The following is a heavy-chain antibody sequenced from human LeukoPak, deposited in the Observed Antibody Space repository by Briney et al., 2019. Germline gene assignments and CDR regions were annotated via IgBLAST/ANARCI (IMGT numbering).Heavy chain of an antibody. CDR1: GGSFSGYY. D-gene: IGHD5-24*01. Sequence: SETLSLTCAVCGGSFSGYYWSWIRQPPGKGLEWIGEINHSGSTNYNPSLKSRVTISVDTSKNQFSLKLSSVTAADTAVYYCARLRGGYTYYFDYWGQGTLVTVSS. J-gene: IGHJ4*02. CDR3: ARLRGGYTYYFDY. V-gene: IGHV4-34*01. CDR2: INHSGST.